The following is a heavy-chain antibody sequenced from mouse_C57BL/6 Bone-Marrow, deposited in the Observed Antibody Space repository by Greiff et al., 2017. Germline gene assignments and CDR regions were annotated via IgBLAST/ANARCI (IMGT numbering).Heavy chain of an antibody. D-gene: IGHD1-1*01. V-gene: IGHV1-80*01. CDR1: GYAFSSYW. CDR3: AREGFDYGSWFAY. Sequence: VKLQESGAELVKPGASVKISCKASGYAFSSYWMNWVKQRPGKGLEWIGQIYPGDGDTNYNGKFKGKATLTADKSSSTAYMQLSSLTSEDSAVYFCAREGFDYGSWFAYWGQGTLVTVSA. J-gene: IGHJ3*01. CDR2: IYPGDGDT.